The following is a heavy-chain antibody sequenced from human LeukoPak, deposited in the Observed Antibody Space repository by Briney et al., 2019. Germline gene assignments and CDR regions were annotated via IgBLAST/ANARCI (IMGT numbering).Heavy chain of an antibody. CDR2: IYHSGST. J-gene: IGHJ4*02. V-gene: IGHV4-38-2*01. Sequence: SETLSLTCAVSGYSTSSGYYWGWIRQPPGKGLEWIGSIYHSGSTYYNPSLKSRVTISVDTSKNQFSLKLSSVTAADTAVYYCARGHLYRATKTPFDYWGQGTLVTVSS. CDR1: GYSTSSGYY. D-gene: IGHD2-8*01. CDR3: ARGHLYRATKTPFDY.